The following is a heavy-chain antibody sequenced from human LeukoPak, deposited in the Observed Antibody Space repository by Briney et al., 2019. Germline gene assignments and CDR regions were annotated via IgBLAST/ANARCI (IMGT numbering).Heavy chain of an antibody. Sequence: GGSLRLSCAASGFTFSSYGMHWVRQAPGKGLEWVAVISYDGSNKYYADSVKGRFTISRDNSKNTLYLQMNSLRAEDTAVYYCAKGWQMATTMTYFDYWGQGTLVTVSS. CDR2: ISYDGSNK. V-gene: IGHV3-30*18. D-gene: IGHD5-24*01. CDR3: AKGWQMATTMTYFDY. CDR1: GFTFSSYG. J-gene: IGHJ4*02.